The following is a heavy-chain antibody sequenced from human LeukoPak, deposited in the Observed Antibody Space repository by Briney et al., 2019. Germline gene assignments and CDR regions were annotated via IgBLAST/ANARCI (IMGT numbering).Heavy chain of an antibody. D-gene: IGHD3-10*01. CDR3: AREYYYASGNYYNRIDY. V-gene: IGHV1-24*01. CDR1: GYTLTELS. J-gene: IGHJ4*02. CDR2: FDPEDGET. Sequence: ASVKVSCKVSGYTLTELSMHWVRQAPGKGLEWMGGFDPEDGETIYAQKFQGRVTMTRDTSTNTVYTELSSLRSDDTAVYYCAREYYYASGNYYNRIDYWGQGTLVTVSS.